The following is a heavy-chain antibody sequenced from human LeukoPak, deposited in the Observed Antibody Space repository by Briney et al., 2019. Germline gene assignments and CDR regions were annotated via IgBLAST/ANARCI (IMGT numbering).Heavy chain of an antibody. V-gene: IGHV4-39*01. Sequence: SETLSLTCTVSGGSISSSSAYWGWIRQPPGKGLEWIGSIYYSKNTYYNPSLKSRVTISADTSKNQFSLTLGSVSPTDTAVYYCVSPRGFSYGYFDYWGQGTLVTVSS. CDR1: GGSISSSSAY. D-gene: IGHD5-18*01. CDR3: VSPRGFSYGYFDY. J-gene: IGHJ4*02. CDR2: IYYSKNT.